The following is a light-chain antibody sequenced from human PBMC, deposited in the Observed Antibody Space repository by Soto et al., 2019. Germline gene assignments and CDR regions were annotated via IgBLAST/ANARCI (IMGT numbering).Light chain of an antibody. CDR3: QKYNSALIT. Sequence: DIQMTQSPSSLSASVGDRVTITYRASQGISNYLAWYQQKPGKVPKLLIYAASTLQSGVPSRFSGSGSGTDFTLTISSLQPEDVATYYCQKYNSALITLGQGTRLEIK. CDR1: QGISNY. J-gene: IGKJ5*01. V-gene: IGKV1-27*01. CDR2: AAS.